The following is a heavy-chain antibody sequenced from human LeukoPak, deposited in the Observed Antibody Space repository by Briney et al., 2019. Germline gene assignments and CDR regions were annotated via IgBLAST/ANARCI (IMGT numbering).Heavy chain of an antibody. CDR1: GGSISSGDYY. Sequence: SETLSLTCTVSGGSISSGDYYWTWIRQPPGKGLEWIGYIYHSGSTYYNPSLKSRVTISVDRSKNQFSLKLSSVTAADTAVYYCAKYQDIVVVPAALFIWGQGTMVTVSS. D-gene: IGHD2-2*01. V-gene: IGHV4-30-2*01. CDR2: IYHSGST. CDR3: AKYQDIVVVPAALFI. J-gene: IGHJ3*02.